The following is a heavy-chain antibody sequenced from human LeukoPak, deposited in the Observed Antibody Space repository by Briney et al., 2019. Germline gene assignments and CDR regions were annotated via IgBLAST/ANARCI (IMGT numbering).Heavy chain of an antibody. D-gene: IGHD7-27*01. J-gene: IGHJ4*02. Sequence: GGSLRLSCAASGFTFSSYAMSWVRQAPGKGLEWVANIKQDGSEKYYVDSVKGRFTISRDNAKNSLYLQMNSLRAEDTAVYYCARVPGDPDHFDYWGQGTLVTVSS. V-gene: IGHV3-7*03. CDR1: GFTFSSYA. CDR3: ARVPGDPDHFDY. CDR2: IKQDGSEK.